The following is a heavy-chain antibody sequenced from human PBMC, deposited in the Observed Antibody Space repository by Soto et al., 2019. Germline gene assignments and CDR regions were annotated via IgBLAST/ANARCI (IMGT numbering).Heavy chain of an antibody. CDR1: GGTFSSYA. CDR3: ARGPIFGVAREWFDP. J-gene: IGHJ5*02. CDR2: IIPIFGTA. Sequence: RASVKVSCKASGGTFSSYAISWVRQAPAQGLEWMGGIIPIFGTANYAQKFQGRVTITADKSTSTAYMELSSLRSEDTAVYYCARGPIFGVAREWFDPWGQGTLVTVSS. V-gene: IGHV1-69*06. D-gene: IGHD3-3*01.